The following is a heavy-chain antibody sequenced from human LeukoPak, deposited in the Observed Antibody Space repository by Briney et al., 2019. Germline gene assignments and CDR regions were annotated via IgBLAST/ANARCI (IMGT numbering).Heavy chain of an antibody. J-gene: IGHJ6*02. V-gene: IGHV4-59*01. CDR2: IYYSGST. Sequence: SETLSLTCTVSGGSISSYYWSWIRQPPGKGLEWIGYIYYSGSTNYNPSLKSRVTISVDTSKNQFSLKLSSVTAADTAVYCCARAGSDYPYYYYGMDVWGQGTTVTVSS. CDR3: ARAGSDYPYYYYGMDV. CDR1: GGSISSYY. D-gene: IGHD4-17*01.